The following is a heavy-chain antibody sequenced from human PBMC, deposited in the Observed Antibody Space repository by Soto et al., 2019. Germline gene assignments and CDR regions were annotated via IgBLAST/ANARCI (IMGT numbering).Heavy chain of an antibody. J-gene: IGHJ3*02. CDR1: GFTVSSNY. D-gene: IGHD3-3*01. CDR2: IYSGGST. Sequence: GGSLRLSCAASGFTVSSNYMSWVRQAPGKGLEWVSVIYSGGSTYYADSVKGRFTISRDNSKNTLYLQMNSLRAEGTAVYYCARDITIFGVTPTDAFDIWGQGTMVTVSS. V-gene: IGHV3-53*01. CDR3: ARDITIFGVTPTDAFDI.